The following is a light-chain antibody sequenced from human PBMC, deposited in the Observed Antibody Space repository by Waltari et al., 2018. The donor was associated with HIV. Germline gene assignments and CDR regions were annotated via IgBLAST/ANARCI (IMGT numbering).Light chain of an antibody. CDR3: STHTTTDTLI. V-gene: IGLV2-14*03. J-gene: IGLJ2*01. CDR2: EVT. CDR1: TSALGRYNS. Sequence: QSALTQPASVSGSPGPSLTLPCTAPTSALGRYNSDSWYQQHPGNPPTVIIYEVTSRPSGVPHRFSGSKSGNTASLTISGLQAEDEAIYYCSTHTTTDTLIFGGGTKLTVL.